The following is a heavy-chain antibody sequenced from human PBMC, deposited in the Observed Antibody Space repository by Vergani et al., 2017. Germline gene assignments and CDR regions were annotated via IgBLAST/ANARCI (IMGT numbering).Heavy chain of an antibody. CDR1: GYTFTSYD. D-gene: IGHD2-2*01. J-gene: IGHJ6*03. V-gene: IGHV1-8*01. CDR3: ARVGIRDIVVXPAAEYYYYYYMDV. Sequence: QVQLVQSGAEVKKPGASLKVSCKASGYTFTSYDINWVRQATGQGLEWMGWMNPNSGNTGYAQKFQGRVTMTRNTSISTAYMELSSLRSEDTAVYYCARVGIRDIVVXPAAEYYYYYYMDVWGKGTTVTVSS. CDR2: MNPNSGNT.